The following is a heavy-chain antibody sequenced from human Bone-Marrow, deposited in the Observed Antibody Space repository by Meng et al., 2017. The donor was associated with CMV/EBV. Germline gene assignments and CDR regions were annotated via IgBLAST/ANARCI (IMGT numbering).Heavy chain of an antibody. CDR3: ARERGVVVPAATY. V-gene: IGHV3-11*01. D-gene: IGHD2-2*01. CDR1: GGSISSYY. J-gene: IGHJ4*01. Sequence: LTCIVSGGSISSYYWSWIRQAPGKVLEWVSYISSSGSTIYYADSGKGRFTISRDNAKNSLYLQMNSLRTEDTAVYYCARERGVVVPAATYWGQGTLVTVSS. CDR2: ISSSGSTI.